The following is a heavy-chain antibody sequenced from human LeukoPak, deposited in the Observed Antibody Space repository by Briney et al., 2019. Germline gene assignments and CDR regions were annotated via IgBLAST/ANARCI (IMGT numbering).Heavy chain of an antibody. V-gene: IGHV3-11*01. CDR1: GFTFSDYY. CDR3: AREKDSSTWYGMDV. J-gene: IGHJ6*02. CDR2: ISSSGSTI. Sequence: GGSLRLSCAASGFTFSDYYMSWILQAPGKGLEWVSYISSSGSTIYYADSVKGRFTISRDNAKNSLYLQMNSLRAEDTAVYYCAREKDSSTWYGMDVWGQGTTVTVPS. D-gene: IGHD6-13*01.